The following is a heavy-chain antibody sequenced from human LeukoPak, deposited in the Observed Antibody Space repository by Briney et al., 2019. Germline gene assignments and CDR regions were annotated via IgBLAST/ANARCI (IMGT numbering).Heavy chain of an antibody. CDR2: INPNSGGT. V-gene: IGHV1-2*02. Sequence: ASVKVSCKASGYTFTGYYMHWVRQAPGQGLEWMGWINPNSGGTNYAQKFQGRVTMTRDTSISTAYMELSRLRSDDTAVYYCARGGGEVVTAIIDAFDIWGQGTMVTVSS. J-gene: IGHJ3*02. CDR3: ARGGGEVVTAIIDAFDI. D-gene: IGHD2-21*02. CDR1: GYTFTGYY.